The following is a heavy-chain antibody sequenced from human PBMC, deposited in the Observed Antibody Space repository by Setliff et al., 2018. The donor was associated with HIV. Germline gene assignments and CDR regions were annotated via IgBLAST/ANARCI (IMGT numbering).Heavy chain of an antibody. D-gene: IGHD1-7*01. CDR3: AKERGITGTIRAFDI. CDR2: INSDGSST. J-gene: IGHJ3*02. Sequence: GGSLRLSCAASGFTFSSYWIHWVRQAPGKGLVWVSRINSDGSSTSYADSVKGRFTISRDNAKNTLYLQMNSLRAEDTAVYYCAKERGITGTIRAFDIWGQGTMVTVSS. CDR1: GFTFSSYW. V-gene: IGHV3-74*01.